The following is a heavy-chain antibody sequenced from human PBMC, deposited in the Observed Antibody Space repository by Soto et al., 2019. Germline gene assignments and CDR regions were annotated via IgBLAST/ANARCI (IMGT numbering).Heavy chain of an antibody. J-gene: IGHJ4*02. CDR1: GYTFTSYY. V-gene: IGHV1-46*01. CDR2: INPSGGST. CDR3: AVHSADCYNYFDY. D-gene: IGHD2-21*01. Sequence: ASVKVSCKASGYTFTSYYMHWVRQAPGQGLEWMGIINPSGGSTSYAQKFQGRVTMNRDTSTSTEYMELSSLRSEDTAVYYCAVHSADCYNYFDYWGQGTLVTVSS.